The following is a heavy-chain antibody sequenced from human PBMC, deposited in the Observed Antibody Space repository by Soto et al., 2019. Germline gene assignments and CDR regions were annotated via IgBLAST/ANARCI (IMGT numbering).Heavy chain of an antibody. D-gene: IGHD6-19*01. CDR1: GGSISSSDYY. V-gene: IGHV4-39*01. J-gene: IGHJ4*02. Sequence: SETLSLTCTVSGGSISSSDYYWGWIRQPPGKGLEWIGSIYYSGSTYYNPSLKSRVTISVDTSKNQFSLKLSSVTAADTAVYYCASQQWPTMTPLDYWGQGTLVTVSS. CDR2: IYYSGST. CDR3: ASQQWPTMTPLDY.